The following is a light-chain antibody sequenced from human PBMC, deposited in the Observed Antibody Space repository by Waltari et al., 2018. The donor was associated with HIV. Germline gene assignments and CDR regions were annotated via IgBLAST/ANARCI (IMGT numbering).Light chain of an antibody. Sequence: QSALTQPPSASGSPGQSVTISCTGTISDVGGYNYVSWYQQHPGKAPKLMIYGVNKRPSGVPDRFSGSKSGNTASLTVSGLQAEDEAEYYCSSYAGSNNVVFGGGTKLTVL. J-gene: IGLJ2*01. CDR3: SSYAGSNNVV. CDR1: ISDVGGYNY. CDR2: GVN. V-gene: IGLV2-8*01.